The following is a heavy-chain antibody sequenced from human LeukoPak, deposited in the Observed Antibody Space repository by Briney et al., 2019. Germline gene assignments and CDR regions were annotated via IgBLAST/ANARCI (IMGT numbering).Heavy chain of an antibody. J-gene: IGHJ4*02. V-gene: IGHV3-23*01. CDR3: AKNREYSKLLDY. Sequence: GGSLRLSCAASGFTFSSYAMSWVRQAPGKGLEWVSAISGSGGSTYYADSVKGRFTISRDNSKNTLYLQMNSLRAEDTAVYYRAKNREYSKLLDYWGQGTLVTVSS. CDR1: GFTFSSYA. CDR2: ISGSGGST. D-gene: IGHD6-6*01.